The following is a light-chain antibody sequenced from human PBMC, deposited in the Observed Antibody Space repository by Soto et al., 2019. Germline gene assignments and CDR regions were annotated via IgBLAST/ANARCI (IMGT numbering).Light chain of an antibody. J-gene: IGKJ2*01. CDR2: EAS. V-gene: IGKV1-5*03. CDR1: QTVYNW. Sequence: DIQISQSPSTLSASVGDRVTITCRASQTVYNWLAWYQQNPGKAPKLLIYEASTLQSGVPSRFSGSGSGTEFTLAISRLQPDDFAIYYCQQYSSYSPYTVGQGTKVDSK. CDR3: QQYSSYSPYT.